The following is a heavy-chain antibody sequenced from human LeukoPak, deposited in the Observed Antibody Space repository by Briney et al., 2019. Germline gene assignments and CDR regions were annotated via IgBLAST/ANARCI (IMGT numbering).Heavy chain of an antibody. J-gene: IGHJ4*02. CDR3: AKDAQGLVRGGIYFDF. Sequence: GGSLRLSCAASGFTFSSYAMSWVRQAPGKGPEWVSSMSGSGSSTDYADSVKGRFTISRDNSKNTLYLQMNSLRAEDTALYYCAKDAQGLVRGGIYFDFWGQGSLVTVSS. V-gene: IGHV3-23*01. D-gene: IGHD6-19*01. CDR1: GFTFSSYA. CDR2: MSGSGSST.